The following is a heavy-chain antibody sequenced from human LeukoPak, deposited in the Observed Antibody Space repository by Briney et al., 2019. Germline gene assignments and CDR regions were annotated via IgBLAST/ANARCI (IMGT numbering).Heavy chain of an antibody. CDR1: GYTFTSYY. CDR2: INPSGGST. J-gene: IGHJ4*02. CDR3: ARGMVTMVRGILSVLNY. D-gene: IGHD3-10*01. V-gene: IGHV1-46*01. Sequence: GASVKVSYKASGYTFTSYYMHWVRQAPGRGLEWMGIINPSGGSTSYAQKFQGRVTMTRDTSTSTVYMELSSLRAEDTAVYYCARGMVTMVRGILSVLNYWGQGTLVTVSS.